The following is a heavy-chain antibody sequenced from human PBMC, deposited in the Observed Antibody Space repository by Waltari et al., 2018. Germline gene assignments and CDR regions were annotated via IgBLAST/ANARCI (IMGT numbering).Heavy chain of an antibody. D-gene: IGHD3-22*01. Sequence: QVQLVQSGAEVKKPGSSVTVSCKASGGSFAGYGISWVRQAPGQGLGWMGGIIPTVGTTNYAQKFQGRVTINADKSTSTAYMHLTSLRSEDAAVYYCAGGYYESSGFSFYYFYHMDVWGKGTTVTVSS. CDR2: IIPTVGTT. V-gene: IGHV1-69*14. CDR1: GGSFAGYG. CDR3: AGGYYESSGFSFYYFYHMDV. J-gene: IGHJ6*03.